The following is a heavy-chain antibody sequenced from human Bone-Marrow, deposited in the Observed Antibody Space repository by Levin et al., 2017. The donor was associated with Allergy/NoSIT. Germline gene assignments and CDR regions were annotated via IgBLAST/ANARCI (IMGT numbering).Heavy chain of an antibody. CDR1: GFSFNTYN. Sequence: GGSLRLSCAASGFSFNTYNMHWVRQAPGKGLECISYISSGSGTSDYADSVKGRFTISRDNDNNSMYLQMNSLRAEDTAVYYCARETTYYFDTGGDLRAGWYFDLWGRGTLVTVSS. CDR3: ARETTYYFDTGGDLRAGWYFDL. J-gene: IGHJ2*01. V-gene: IGHV3-48*01. D-gene: IGHD3-22*01. CDR2: ISSGSGTS.